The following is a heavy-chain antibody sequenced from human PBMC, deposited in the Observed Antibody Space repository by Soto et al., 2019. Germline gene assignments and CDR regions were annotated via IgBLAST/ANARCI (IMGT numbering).Heavy chain of an antibody. Sequence: VQLLESGGGLVQPGGSLRLSCAASGFTFSSYAMSWVRQAPGKGLEWVSAISGSGGSTYYADSVKGRFTISRDNSKNTLYLQMNSLRAEDTAVYYCAKGHHYYGSGSYGAFDIWGQGTMVTVSS. J-gene: IGHJ3*02. CDR2: ISGSGGST. V-gene: IGHV3-23*01. CDR1: GFTFSSYA. D-gene: IGHD3-10*01. CDR3: AKGHHYYGSGSYGAFDI.